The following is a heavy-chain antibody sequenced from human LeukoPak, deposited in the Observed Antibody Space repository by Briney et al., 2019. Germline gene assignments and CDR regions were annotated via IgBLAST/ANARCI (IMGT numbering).Heavy chain of an antibody. CDR3: AREDDYSFDP. Sequence: SGKVSCKASGGTFSSYAISWVRQAPGQGLEWMGRIIPIFGTANYAQKFQGRVTITTDESTSTAYMELSSLRSEDTAVYYCAREDDYSFDPWGQGTLVTVSS. CDR2: IIPIFGTA. J-gene: IGHJ5*02. D-gene: IGHD4-11*01. CDR1: GGTFSSYA. V-gene: IGHV1-69*05.